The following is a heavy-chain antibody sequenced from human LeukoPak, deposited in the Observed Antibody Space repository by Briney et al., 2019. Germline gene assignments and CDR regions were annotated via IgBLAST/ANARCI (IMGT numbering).Heavy chain of an antibody. Sequence: SVKVSCKASGGTFSSYAISWVRQAPGQGLEWMGGIIPIFGTANYAQKFQGRVTITADESTSTAYMELSSLRSEDTAVYYCARRPTPNSNVRGAPGYYFGYLGQGTL. CDR2: IIPIFGTA. CDR3: ARRPTPNSNVRGAPGYYFGY. J-gene: IGHJ4*02. D-gene: IGHD3-10*02. V-gene: IGHV1-69*13. CDR1: GGTFSSYA.